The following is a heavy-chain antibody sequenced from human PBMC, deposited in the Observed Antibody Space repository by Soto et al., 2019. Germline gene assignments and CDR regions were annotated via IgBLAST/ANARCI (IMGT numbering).Heavy chain of an antibody. J-gene: IGHJ4*02. Sequence: ASVKVSCKTSGFTFNSHGFSWVRQAPGQGLVWMGWSSALNGKTFYAHNFQDRVIMTTDTSSSTAYMELRGLKSDDTAVYYCAAATSIPLGFRYWGQGPLVTV. CDR3: AAATSIPLGFRY. V-gene: IGHV1-18*01. D-gene: IGHD1-26*01. CDR1: GFTFNSHG. CDR2: SSALNGKT.